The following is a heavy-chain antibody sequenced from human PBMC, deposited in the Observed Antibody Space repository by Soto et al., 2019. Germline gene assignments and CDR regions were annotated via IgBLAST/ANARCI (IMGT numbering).Heavy chain of an antibody. V-gene: IGHV3-7*01. J-gene: IGHJ6*02. CDR1: GFSFTNDW. CDR3: ARDHSSSWYNSVSGYYYYGMDV. CDR2: INSGGSKT. D-gene: IGHD6-13*01. Sequence: PGGSLRLSCEASGFSFTNDWMTWVRQAPGKGLEWVANINSGGSKTYYADSVRGRFTVSRDNAKSSLYLQMNSLRAEDTAVYYCARDHSSSWYNSVSGYYYYGMDVWGQGTTVTVSS.